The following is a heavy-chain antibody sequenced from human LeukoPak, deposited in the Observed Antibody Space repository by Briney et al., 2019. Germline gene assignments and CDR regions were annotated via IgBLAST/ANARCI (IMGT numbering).Heavy chain of an antibody. Sequence: PSETLSLTCTVSGGSISTYFWSWIRQPPGKGLEWVADIKEDGSEKSYVDSVKGRFTISRDNAKNSLYLHMNSLRAEDTAVYYCARDQAGSGHYADYWGQGTLVTVSS. D-gene: IGHD3-10*01. V-gene: IGHV3-7*01. CDR1: GGSISTYF. CDR3: ARDQAGSGHYADY. J-gene: IGHJ4*02. CDR2: IKEDGSEK.